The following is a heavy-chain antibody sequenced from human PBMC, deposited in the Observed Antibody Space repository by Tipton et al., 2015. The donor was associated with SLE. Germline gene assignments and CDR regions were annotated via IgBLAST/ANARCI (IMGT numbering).Heavy chain of an antibody. CDR1: GYSISSGYY. CDR3: AGGEFPPYYYYYYGMDV. V-gene: IGHV4-38-2*01. CDR2: INHSGST. D-gene: IGHD3-10*01. Sequence: TLSLTCAVSGYSISSGYYWGWIRQPPGKGLEWIGEINHSGSTNYNPSLKSRVTISVDTSKNQFSLKLSSVTAADTAVYYCAGGEFPPYYYYYYGMDVWGQGTTVTVSS. J-gene: IGHJ6*02.